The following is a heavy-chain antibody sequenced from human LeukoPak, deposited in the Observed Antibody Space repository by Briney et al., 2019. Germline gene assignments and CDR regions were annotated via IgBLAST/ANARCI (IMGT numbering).Heavy chain of an antibody. J-gene: IGHJ2*01. V-gene: IGHV3-9*03. CDR3: ARGHGAYLDWYFDL. CDR2: ISWNSGSI. D-gene: IGHD4-17*01. Sequence: GRSLRLSCVASGFTLDDYAMHWVRQAPGKGLEWVSGISWNSGSIGYADSVKGRFTISRDNAQNSLFLQMNSLRAEDMALYFCARGHGAYLDWYFDLWGRGTLVTVSS. CDR1: GFTLDDYA.